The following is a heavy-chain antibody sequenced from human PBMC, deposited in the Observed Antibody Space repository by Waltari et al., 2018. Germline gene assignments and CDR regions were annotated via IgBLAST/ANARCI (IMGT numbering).Heavy chain of an antibody. V-gene: IGHV1-69*01. CDR2: IIPIFGTA. D-gene: IGHD2-2*01. Sequence: QVQLVQSGAEVKKPGSSVKVSCKASGGTFSSYAIRWVRQAPGQGLEWMGGIIPIFGTANYAQKFQGRVTITADESTSTAYMELSSLRSEDTAVYYCARESPLGYCSSTSCWFDPWGQGTLVTVSS. CDR3: ARESPLGYCSSTSCWFDP. J-gene: IGHJ5*02. CDR1: GGTFSSYA.